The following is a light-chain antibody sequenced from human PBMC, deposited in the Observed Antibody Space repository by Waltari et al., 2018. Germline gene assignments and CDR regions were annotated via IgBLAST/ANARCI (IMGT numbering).Light chain of an antibody. CDR1: QNINSN. Sequence: EIVMTQSPATLSVSPGEGATLSCRASQNINSNLAWYQQQPGQTPRLLIYGASTRAIGIPARFSGSGSGTEFTLTISSLQPEDFATYYCQQSYSTLFTFGPGTKVDIK. V-gene: IGKV3D-15*01. CDR2: GAS. J-gene: IGKJ3*01. CDR3: QQSYSTLFT.